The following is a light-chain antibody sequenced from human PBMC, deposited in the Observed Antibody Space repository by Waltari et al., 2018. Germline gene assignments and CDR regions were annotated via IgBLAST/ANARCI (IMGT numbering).Light chain of an antibody. V-gene: IGLV2-14*03. CDR3: SSYSSSGTLYV. J-gene: IGLJ1*01. Sequence: QSALTQPASVSGSPGQSITIPCTGTSSDVGGTHYVSWYQQHPDKAPNLLIYDVTKPPSGVCNRFSGSKSSNTASLIISGRQAEDEADYYCSSYSSSGTLYVFGSGTKVTVL. CDR1: SSDVGGTHY. CDR2: DVT.